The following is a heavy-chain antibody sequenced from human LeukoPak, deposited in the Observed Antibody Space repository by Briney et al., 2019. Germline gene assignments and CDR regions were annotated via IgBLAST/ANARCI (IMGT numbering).Heavy chain of an antibody. CDR3: ARMRGYYDSSGYYYRGNWFDP. CDR2: IYYSGST. CDR1: GGSISSYY. V-gene: IGHV4-59*08. Sequence: PSEALSLTCTVSGGSISSYYWSWIRQPPGKGLEWIGYIYYSGSTNYNPSLKSRVTISVDTSKNQFSLKLSSVTAADTAVYYCARMRGYYDSSGYYYRGNWFDPWGQGTLVTVSS. J-gene: IGHJ5*02. D-gene: IGHD3-22*01.